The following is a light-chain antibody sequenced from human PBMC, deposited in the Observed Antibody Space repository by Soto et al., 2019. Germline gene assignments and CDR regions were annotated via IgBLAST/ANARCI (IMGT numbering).Light chain of an antibody. CDR2: SAS. CDR1: RGFSGY. Sequence: IQLTQSPSSLSASVGARVPITCRASRGFSGYLAWYQQKPGKAPKLLIYSASTLQSGVPSRLSGSGSGTDFTLTISSLQPEDSATYYCQQLDSYPLTFGGGTKVEIK. J-gene: IGKJ4*01. V-gene: IGKV1-9*01. CDR3: QQLDSYPLT.